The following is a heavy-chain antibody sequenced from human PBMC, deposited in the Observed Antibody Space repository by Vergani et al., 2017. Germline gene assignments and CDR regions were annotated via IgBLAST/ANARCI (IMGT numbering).Heavy chain of an antibody. J-gene: IGHJ4*02. V-gene: IGHV4-38-2*01. Sequence: QVDLQESGPGLVKSSETLSLTCAVSGYSVDSGYYWGWIRQPPERGLEWIGCVHRNGNTYYTSSLRSRATISRDTSKNQFSLRLTSVTAADTAVYYCARQNPYGAAHVDFWGRGVLVTVSA. CDR3: ARQNPYGAAHVDF. D-gene: IGHD3-10*01. CDR1: GYSVDSGYY. CDR2: VHRNGNT.